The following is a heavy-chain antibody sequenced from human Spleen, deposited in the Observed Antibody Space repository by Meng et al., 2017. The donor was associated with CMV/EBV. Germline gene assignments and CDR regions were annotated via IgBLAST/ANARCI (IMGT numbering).Heavy chain of an antibody. J-gene: IGHJ4*02. V-gene: IGHV1-2*02. Sequence: ASVKVSCKASGYTFTGYYMHWVRQAPGQGLEWMGWINPNSGGTNYAQKFQGRVTMTRDTSISTAYMELSSLRSEDTAVYYCARDQRNYGSGSYFRDYFDYWGQGTLVTVSS. CDR3: ARDQRNYGSGSYFRDYFDY. CDR1: GYTFTGYY. CDR2: INPNSGGT. D-gene: IGHD3-10*01.